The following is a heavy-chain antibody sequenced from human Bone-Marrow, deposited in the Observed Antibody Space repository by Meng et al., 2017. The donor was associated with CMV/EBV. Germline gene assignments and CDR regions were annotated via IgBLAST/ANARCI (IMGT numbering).Heavy chain of an antibody. CDR3: AKNPYYYGSGSVIDP. Sequence: SGFTFSSYAMTWVRQAPGKGLEWVSVISGSGINTYYADSVKGRFTISRDNSKNTLYLQMNSLRAEDTAVYYCAKNPYYYGSGSVIDPWGQGTLVTVSS. V-gene: IGHV3-23*01. CDR2: ISGSGINT. J-gene: IGHJ5*02. D-gene: IGHD3-10*01. CDR1: GFTFSSYA.